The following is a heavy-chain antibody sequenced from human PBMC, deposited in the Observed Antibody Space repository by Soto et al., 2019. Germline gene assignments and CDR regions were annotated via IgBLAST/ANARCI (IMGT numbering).Heavy chain of an antibody. Sequence: SETLSLTCAVYGGSFSGYYWSWIRQPPGKGLEWIGEINHSGSTNYNPSLKSRVTISVDTSKNQFSLKLGSVTAADTAVYYCARGRCSGGSCYPVYYYYYYMDVWGKGTTVTVSS. CDR3: ARGRCSGGSCYPVYYYYYYMDV. D-gene: IGHD2-15*01. J-gene: IGHJ6*03. CDR1: GGSFSGYY. V-gene: IGHV4-34*01. CDR2: INHSGST.